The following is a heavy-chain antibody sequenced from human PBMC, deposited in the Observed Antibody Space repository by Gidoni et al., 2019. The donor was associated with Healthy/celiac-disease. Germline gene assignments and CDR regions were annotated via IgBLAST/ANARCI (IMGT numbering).Heavy chain of an antibody. CDR2: INHSGST. CDR1: GGSFSGYY. J-gene: IGHJ4*02. CDR3: ASDPITIFGVVNDY. Sequence: QVQLQQWGAGLLKPSETLSLTCAVYGGSFSGYYWSWIRQPPGKGLEWIGEINHSGSTNYNPSLKSRVTISVDTSKNQFSLKLSSVTAADTAVYYCASDPITIFGVVNDYWGQGTLVTVSS. D-gene: IGHD3-3*01. V-gene: IGHV4-34*01.